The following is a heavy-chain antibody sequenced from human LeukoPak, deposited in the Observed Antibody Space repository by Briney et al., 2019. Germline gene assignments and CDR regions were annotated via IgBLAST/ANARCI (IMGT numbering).Heavy chain of an antibody. CDR2: ISSSSSYI. J-gene: IGHJ4*02. V-gene: IGHV3-21*01. D-gene: IGHD1-26*01. CDR1: GFTFSSYS. Sequence: GGSLRLSCAASGFTFSSYSMNWIRQAPGKGLEWVSSISSSSSYIYYADSVKGRFTISRDNAKNSLYLQTNSLRAEDTAVYYCARDVGSYYGPPDYWGQGTLVTVSS. CDR3: ARDVGSYYGPPDY.